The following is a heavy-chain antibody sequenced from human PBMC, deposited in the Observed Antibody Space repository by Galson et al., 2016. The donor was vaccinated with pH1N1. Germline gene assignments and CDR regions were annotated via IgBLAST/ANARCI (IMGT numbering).Heavy chain of an antibody. CDR2: ISGGGTI. D-gene: IGHD1-14*01. J-gene: IGHJ4*02. CDR3: TRENHHKFDY. Sequence: SLRLSCAVSGFTFRSYAMNWVRQAPGKGPEWVSVISGGGTIHYADSVRGRFTISRDNSNNTVYLQMNSLQTEDTAVYYCTRENHHKFDYWGQGTLVTVSS. V-gene: IGHV3-23*01. CDR1: GFTFRSYA.